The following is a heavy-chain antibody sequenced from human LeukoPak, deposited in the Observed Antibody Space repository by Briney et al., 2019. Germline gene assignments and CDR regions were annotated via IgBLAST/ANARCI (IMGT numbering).Heavy chain of an antibody. CDR3: ARGARRGDDTRPHYYYYYGMDV. V-gene: IGHV4-34*01. CDR1: GGSFSGYY. D-gene: IGHD2-21*02. Sequence: SETLSLTCAVYGGSFSGYYWSWIRQPPGKGLEWIGEINHSGSTNYNPSLKSRVTISVDTSKNQFSLKLSSVTAADTAMYYCARGARRGDDTRPHYYYYYGMDVWGKGTTVTVSS. J-gene: IGHJ6*04. CDR2: INHSGST.